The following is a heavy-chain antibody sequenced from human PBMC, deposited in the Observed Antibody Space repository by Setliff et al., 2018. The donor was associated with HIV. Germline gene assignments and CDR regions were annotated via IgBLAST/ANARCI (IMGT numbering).Heavy chain of an antibody. D-gene: IGHD2-2*01. CDR3: ARGHCSGTNCYGVDYYGMDV. V-gene: IGHV1-69*10. CDR2: IAPNLRMP. CDR1: GGTFNTYP. J-gene: IGHJ6*02. Sequence: SVKVSCKTSGGTFNTYPIAWVRQAPGQGLEWMGGIAPNLRMPNYIQKFKGRLTITADKSTSTAYMELSSLRSEDTAVYYCARGHCSGTNCYGVDYYGMDVWGQGTTVTVSS.